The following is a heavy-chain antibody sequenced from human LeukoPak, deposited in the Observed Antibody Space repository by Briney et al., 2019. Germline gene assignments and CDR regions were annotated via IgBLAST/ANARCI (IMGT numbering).Heavy chain of an antibody. CDR1: GFTFSSYE. J-gene: IGHJ4*02. CDR3: ARDSAAYCGGDCSELQINFDY. V-gene: IGHV3-48*03. D-gene: IGHD2-21*02. CDR2: ISSSGSTI. Sequence: GGSLRLSCAASGFTFSSYEMNWVRQAPGKGLEWVLYISSSGSTIYYADSVKGRFTISRDNAKNSLYLQMNSLRAEDTAVYYCARDSAAYCGGDCSELQINFDYRGQGTLVTVSS.